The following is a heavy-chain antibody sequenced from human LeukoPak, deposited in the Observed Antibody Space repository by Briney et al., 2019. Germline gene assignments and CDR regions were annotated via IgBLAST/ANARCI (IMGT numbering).Heavy chain of an antibody. CDR1: GGSISSYY. D-gene: IGHD3-22*01. CDR3: ARGITTMIVVVSDAFDI. CDR2: IYYSGST. J-gene: IGHJ3*02. Sequence: SETLSLTCTVSGGSISSYYWSWIRQPSGKGLEWIGYIYYSGSTNYNPSLKSRVTISVDTSKNQFSLKLSSVTAADTAVYYCARGITTMIVVVSDAFDIWGQGTMVTVSS. V-gene: IGHV4-59*01.